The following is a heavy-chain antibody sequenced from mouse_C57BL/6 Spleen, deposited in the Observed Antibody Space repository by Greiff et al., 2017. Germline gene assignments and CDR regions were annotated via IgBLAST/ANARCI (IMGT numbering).Heavy chain of an antibody. CDR1: GYAFSSYW. Sequence: QVQLQQSGAELVKPGASVKISCKASGYAFSSYWMNWVKQRPGKGLEWIGQIYPGDGDTNYNGKFKGKATLTADKSSSTAYMQLSSLTSEDSAVYFCARKLTGTYYFDYWGQGTTLTASS. J-gene: IGHJ2*01. V-gene: IGHV1-80*01. CDR3: ARKLTGTYYFDY. CDR2: IYPGDGDT. D-gene: IGHD4-1*01.